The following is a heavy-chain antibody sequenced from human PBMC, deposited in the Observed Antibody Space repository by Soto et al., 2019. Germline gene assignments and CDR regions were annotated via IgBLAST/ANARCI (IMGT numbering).Heavy chain of an antibody. D-gene: IGHD3-22*01. Sequence: SETLSLTCTVSGGSISSYYWSWIRQPPGKGLEWIGYIYYSGSTNYNPSLKSRVTISVDTSKNQFSLKLSSVTAADTAVYYCARHPPDYYDSSGYYLVTFDYWGQATLVTVSS. CDR3: ARHPPDYYDSSGYYLVTFDY. J-gene: IGHJ4*02. V-gene: IGHV4-59*08. CDR2: IYYSGST. CDR1: GGSISSYY.